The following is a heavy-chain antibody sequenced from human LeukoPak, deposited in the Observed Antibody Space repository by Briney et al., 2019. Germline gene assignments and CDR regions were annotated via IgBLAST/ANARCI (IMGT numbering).Heavy chain of an antibody. D-gene: IGHD5-24*01. CDR1: GGSMSSYY. Sequence: SETLSLTCTVSGGSMSSYYWSWIRQPPGKGLEWIGYIYYSGSTNYNPSPKSRVTISVDTSKNQFSLKLSSVTAADTAVYYCARGARAGYNLEPFDYWGQGTLVTVSS. CDR2: IYYSGST. CDR3: ARGARAGYNLEPFDY. V-gene: IGHV4-59*08. J-gene: IGHJ4*02.